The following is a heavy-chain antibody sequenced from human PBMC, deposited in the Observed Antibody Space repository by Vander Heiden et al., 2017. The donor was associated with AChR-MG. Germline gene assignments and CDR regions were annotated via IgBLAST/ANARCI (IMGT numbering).Heavy chain of an antibody. J-gene: IGHJ5*02. V-gene: IGHV4-4*07. Sequence: QVQLQESGPGLVKPSETLSLTCTVSGDSMGNSYWSWIRQFAGKRLEWIGRVNSSGSTNYNPTLKSRVTMSVDTSKNQFPLKFNSVTAADTAVYYCARGGAARWFDPWGQGTLVTVSS. CDR1: GDSMGNSY. D-gene: IGHD6-13*01. CDR2: VNSSGST. CDR3: ARGGAARWFDP.